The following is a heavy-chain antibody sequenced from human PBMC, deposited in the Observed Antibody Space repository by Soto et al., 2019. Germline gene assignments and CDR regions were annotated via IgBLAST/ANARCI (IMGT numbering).Heavy chain of an antibody. CDR2: MSHSGGT. V-gene: IGHV4-34*01. CDR3: ARVERGTATSVVDAFDI. Sequence: QVQLQQWGAGLLKPSETLSLTCAVYGGFVSSGSYYWSWIRQPPGKGLEWIGEMSHSGGTHFNPSLMRRVTISVDTFENQFSLTMSSVTAANTALYYCARVERGTATSVVDAFDIWGPGTMVTVSS. CDR1: GGFVSSGSYY. J-gene: IGHJ3*02. D-gene: IGHD2-21*02.